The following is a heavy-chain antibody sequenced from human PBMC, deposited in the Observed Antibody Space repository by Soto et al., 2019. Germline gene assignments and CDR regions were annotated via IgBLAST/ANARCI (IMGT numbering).Heavy chain of an antibody. CDR1: GFTFSSYA. Sequence: GGSLRLSCAASGFTFSSYAMSWVRQAPGKGLEWVSAIVGGGDSTYYADSVKGRFTISRDNSKNTLHLEMNSLRAEDTAVYFCAKVEGDGYNYLDYWGQGTLVTV. D-gene: IGHD5-12*01. CDR2: IVGGGDST. J-gene: IGHJ4*02. V-gene: IGHV3-23*01. CDR3: AKVEGDGYNYLDY.